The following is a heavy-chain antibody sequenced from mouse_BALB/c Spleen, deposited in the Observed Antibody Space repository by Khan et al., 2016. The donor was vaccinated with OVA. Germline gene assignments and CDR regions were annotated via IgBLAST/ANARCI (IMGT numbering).Heavy chain of an antibody. V-gene: IGHV5-6*01. J-gene: IGHJ3*01. D-gene: IGHD1-1*01. CDR1: GFTFSTYG. CDR2: ISSGGTYT. CDR3: ARLAYYYNSEGFAY. Sequence: EVQLVESGGDLVKPGGSLKLSCAASGFTFSTYGMSWVRQTPDRGLEWVATISSGGTYTFYPDNVKGRFTISRDNANNTLYLQMSSLKSADTAMYYCARLAYYYNSEGFAYWGQGTLVHWLC.